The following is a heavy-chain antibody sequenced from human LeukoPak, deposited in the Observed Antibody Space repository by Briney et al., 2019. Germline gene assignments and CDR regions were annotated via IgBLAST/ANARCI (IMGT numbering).Heavy chain of an antibody. V-gene: IGHV4-4*02. D-gene: IGHD3-16*01. J-gene: IGHJ4*02. CDR1: GGSISNTNW. Sequence: SSGTLSLTCGVSGGSISNTNWWSWVRQPPGQGLEWLGEISLTGLTHYNPSLESRVTVSLDKSKNQFSLRLTSVTAADTAFYYCARGLGGGIRLGELFPIFDSWGPGTQVTVSS. CDR2: ISLTGLT. CDR3: ARGLGGGIRLGELFPIFDS.